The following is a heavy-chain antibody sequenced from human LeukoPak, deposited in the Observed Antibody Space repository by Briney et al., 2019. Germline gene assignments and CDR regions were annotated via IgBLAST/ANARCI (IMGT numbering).Heavy chain of an antibody. V-gene: IGHV4-34*01. D-gene: IGHD6-19*01. CDR2: INHSGST. Sequence: SETLSLTCAVYGGSFSGYYWSWIRQPPGKGLEWIGEINHSGSTNYNPSLKSRVTISVDTSKNQFSLKLSSVTAADTAVYYCARFSGYSSGWYLWRWRYMDVWGKGTTVTISS. CDR1: GGSFSGYY. J-gene: IGHJ6*03. CDR3: ARFSGYSSGWYLWRWRYMDV.